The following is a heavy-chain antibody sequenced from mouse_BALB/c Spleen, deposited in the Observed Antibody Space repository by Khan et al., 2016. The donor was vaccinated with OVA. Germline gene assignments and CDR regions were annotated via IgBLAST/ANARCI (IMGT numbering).Heavy chain of an antibody. V-gene: IGHV5-17*02. CDR2: ISSDSNTI. J-gene: IGHJ2*01. D-gene: IGHD1-1*01. CDR3: ATSYFYGYYFDY. Sequence: EVELVESGGGLVQSGGSRKLSCAASGFTFTSYGMHWIRQAPEKGLEWVAYISSDSNTIYYAGTVKGRFTISRDNPKNTLFLQMTSLRSGDTAMYFCATSYFYGYYFDYWGQGTTLTVSS. CDR1: GFTFTSYG.